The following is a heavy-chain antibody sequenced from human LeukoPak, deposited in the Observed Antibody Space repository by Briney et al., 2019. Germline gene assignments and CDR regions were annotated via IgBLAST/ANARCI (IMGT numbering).Heavy chain of an antibody. CDR1: GGTFSSYA. J-gene: IGHJ4*02. CDR2: IIPIFGTA. D-gene: IGHD2-15*01. Sequence: GASVKVSCKASGGTFSSYAISWVRQAPGQGLEWMGGIIPIFGTANYAQKFQGRVTITADESTSTAYVELSSLRSEDTAVCYCARGREELGYCSGGSCYYFDYWGQGTLVTVSS. CDR3: ARGREELGYCSGGSCYYFDY. V-gene: IGHV1-69*13.